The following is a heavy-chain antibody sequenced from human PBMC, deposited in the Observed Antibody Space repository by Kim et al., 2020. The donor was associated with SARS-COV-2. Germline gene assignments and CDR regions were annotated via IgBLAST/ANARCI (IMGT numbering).Heavy chain of an antibody. V-gene: IGHV4-4*02. CDR2: IYHSGST. CDR3: ASQVLVSRVGGIVVVPAAQYGADAFHI. J-gene: IGHJ3*02. D-gene: IGHD2-2*01. CDR1: GGSISSSNW. Sequence: SETLSLTCAVSGGSISSSNWWSWVRQPPGKGLEWIGEIYHSGSTNYNPSLKSRVTISVDKSKNQFSLKLSSVTAADTAVYYCASQVLVSRVGGIVVVPAAQYGADAFHIWGQGTMVTVSS.